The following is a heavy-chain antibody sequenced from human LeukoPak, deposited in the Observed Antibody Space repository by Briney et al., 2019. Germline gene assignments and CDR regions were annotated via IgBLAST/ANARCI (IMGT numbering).Heavy chain of an antibody. J-gene: IGHJ6*03. V-gene: IGHV3-66*02. D-gene: IGHD1-14*01. CDR2: IYSDDRA. CDR3: ARDLAGFQEPRYYYYMDV. Sequence: GWSLRLSCVASGFTVSRNVMSWVRQAPGTGLEWVSLIYSDDRAFYADSVKGRFTISRNNSKNTLFLQMSSLKPENTAIYYCARDLAGFQEPRYYYYMDVWGKGTTVTVSS. CDR1: GFTVSRNV.